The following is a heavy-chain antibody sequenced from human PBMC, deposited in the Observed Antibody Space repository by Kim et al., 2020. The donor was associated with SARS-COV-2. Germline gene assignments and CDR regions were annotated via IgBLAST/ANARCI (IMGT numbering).Heavy chain of an antibody. J-gene: IGHJ6*02. CDR2: IGTAGET. Sequence: GGSLRLSCAASGFTFGGHDMRWVRQGSGKGLEWVSAIGTAGETFYSGSVKGRFIISRENGRNTVFLQMDSLKVGDTAVYYCARGIHQWLGVDVWGQGTTVTVSS. V-gene: IGHV3-13*04. CDR1: GFTFGGHD. CDR3: ARGIHQWLGVDV. D-gene: IGHD5-18*01.